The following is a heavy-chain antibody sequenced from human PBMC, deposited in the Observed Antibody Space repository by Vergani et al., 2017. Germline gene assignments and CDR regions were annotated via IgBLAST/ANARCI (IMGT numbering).Heavy chain of an antibody. CDR1: GFTFTSSA. CDR3: AKDLDPVVSLFDY. CDR2: IVVGSGNT. V-gene: IGHV1-58*01. J-gene: IGHJ4*02. Sequence: QMQLVQSGPEVKKPGTSVKVSCKASGFTFTSSAVQWVRQARGQRLEWIGWIVVGSGNTNYAQKFQERVTITRDMSTSTAYMELSSLRSEDTAVYYCAKDLDPVVSLFDYWGQGTLVTVSS. D-gene: IGHD4-23*01.